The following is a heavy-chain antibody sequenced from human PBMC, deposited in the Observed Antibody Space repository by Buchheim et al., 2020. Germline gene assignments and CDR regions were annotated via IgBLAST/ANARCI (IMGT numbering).Heavy chain of an antibody. J-gene: IGHJ4*02. D-gene: IGHD2/OR15-2a*01. CDR3: AAEGAISGTFYVDNYFQL. V-gene: IGHV3-30*03. CDR2: VSSDGNDQ. CDR1: GFTFRHYN. Sequence: QVNLVASGGGVVQPGKSLRLSCASSGFTFRHYNMHWVRQAPGKGLEWVSMVSSDGNDQNYGHPVKGRFIISRDNSRRTVFLYMNDLRPEDTAIYYCAAEGAISGTFYVDNYFQLWGLGTL.